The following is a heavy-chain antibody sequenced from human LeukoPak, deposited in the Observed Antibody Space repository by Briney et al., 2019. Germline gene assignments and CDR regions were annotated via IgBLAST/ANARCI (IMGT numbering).Heavy chain of an antibody. D-gene: IGHD3-3*01. J-gene: IGHJ3*02. CDR2: ISSSSSYI. V-gene: IGHV3-21*01. Sequence: PGGSLRLSCAASGFTFSSYSMNWVRQAPGKGLEWVSSISSSSSYIYYADSVKGRFTISRDNAKNSLYLQMNSLRAEDTAVYYCARDSFEGKQPDTLGRTGFGVVIHDAFDIWGQGTMVTVSS. CDR3: ARDSFEGKQPDTLGRTGFGVVIHDAFDI. CDR1: GFTFSSYS.